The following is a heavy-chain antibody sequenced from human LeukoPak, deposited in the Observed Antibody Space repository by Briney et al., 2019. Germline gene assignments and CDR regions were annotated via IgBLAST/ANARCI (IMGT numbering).Heavy chain of an antibody. J-gene: IGHJ4*02. Sequence: PSETLSLTCTVSGGSISNYYWSWIRQPPGKGLEGIGYIYYSGSTNYNPSLRSRVTISLDTSKNQFSLKLSSVTAADTAVYYCARGSRASYFDYWGQGTLVTVSS. CDR2: IYYSGST. CDR3: ARGSRASYFDY. V-gene: IGHV4-59*01. CDR1: GGSISNYY.